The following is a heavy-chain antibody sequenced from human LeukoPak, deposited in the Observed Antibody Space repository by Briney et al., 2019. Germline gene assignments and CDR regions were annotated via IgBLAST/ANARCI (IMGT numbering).Heavy chain of an antibody. CDR3: ARDAVDTANAV. D-gene: IGHD5-18*01. Sequence: GGSLRLSCAASGFTFTTYWMHWVRQAPGKGLVWVSHINSDGSITSYADSVKGRFTISRDNAKNTLYLQMNSLRAKDTAVYYCARDAVDTANAVWGQGTTVTVSS. V-gene: IGHV3-74*01. J-gene: IGHJ6*02. CDR1: GFTFTTYW. CDR2: INSDGSIT.